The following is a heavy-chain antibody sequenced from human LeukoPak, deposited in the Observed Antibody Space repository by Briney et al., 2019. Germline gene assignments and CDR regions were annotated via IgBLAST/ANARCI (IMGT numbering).Heavy chain of an antibody. CDR3: ARDQTVVPAATRYYYYYGMDV. J-gene: IGHJ6*02. D-gene: IGHD2-2*01. Sequence: PSETLYLTCNASGGSISSYYWSWIRQPPGKGLEWIGYIYYSGSTNYNPYHKSRVTIAVDTSKHEFSLKLSSVTAADMAVYYCARDQTVVPAATRYYYYYGMDVWGQGTTVTVSS. CDR1: GGSISSYY. V-gene: IGHV4-59*01. CDR2: IYYSGST.